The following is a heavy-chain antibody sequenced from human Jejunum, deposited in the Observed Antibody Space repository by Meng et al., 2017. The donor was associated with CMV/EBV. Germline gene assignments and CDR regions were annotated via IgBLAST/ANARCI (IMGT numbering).Heavy chain of an antibody. D-gene: IGHD3-22*01. CDR2: ISFDGAKA. Sequence: GFHFGSFAMDWGRQAPGKGLEWVTMISFDGAKAYYAESVKGRFTISRDNSNNALYLQMDSLRPEDTAVYYCAREKNGAYDPCFDYWGQGTLVTVSS. J-gene: IGHJ4*02. V-gene: IGHV3-30-3*01. CDR3: AREKNGAYDPCFDY. CDR1: GFHFGSFA.